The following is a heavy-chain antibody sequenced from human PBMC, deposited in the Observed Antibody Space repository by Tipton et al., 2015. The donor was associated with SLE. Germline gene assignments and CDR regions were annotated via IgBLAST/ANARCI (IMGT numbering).Heavy chain of an antibody. D-gene: IGHD2-21*01. CDR2: IQYDGSNK. J-gene: IGHJ6*02. Sequence: SGFTFSTSGMHWVRQAPGKGLEWVAFIQYDGSNKQYADSVKGRFTISRDNSKITLYLQMNTLRAEDTAVYYCAKDPCGGDCYSGNYYYYYGMDVWGQGTTVTVSS. CDR1: GFTFSTSG. V-gene: IGHV3-30*02. CDR3: AKDPCGGDCYSGNYYYYYGMDV.